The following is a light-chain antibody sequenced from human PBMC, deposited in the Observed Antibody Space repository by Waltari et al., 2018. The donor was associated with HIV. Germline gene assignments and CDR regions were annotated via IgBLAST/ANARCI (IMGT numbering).Light chain of an antibody. V-gene: IGLV3-21*04. CDR1: NSGGKL. CDR2: DDN. J-gene: IGLJ2*01. Sequence: TQPPSVSVAPGKTARITCGGDNSGGKLVDGYQQKPGQAPGLVICDDNDRPSGIPERFSGSNSGNTATLTISRVEGGDEADYYCQVWVDSRDVAVIFGGGTKLTVL. CDR3: QVWVDSRDVAVI.